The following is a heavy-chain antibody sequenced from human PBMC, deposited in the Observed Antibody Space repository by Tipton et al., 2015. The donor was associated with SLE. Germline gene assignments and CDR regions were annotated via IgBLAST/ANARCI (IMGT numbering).Heavy chain of an antibody. J-gene: IGHJ4*02. CDR1: GDSISRFY. V-gene: IGHV4-59*01. Sequence: GLVKPSETLSLTCTVSGDSISRFYWSWIRQPPGKGLEWIAYIYYSGSTDYNPSLKSRVTISLDTSKNQFSLNLNSVTAADTAVYYCARMSVATGLRFLSKTWSHFDYWGQGTLVTVSS. D-gene: IGHD3-3*01. CDR2: IYYSGST. CDR3: ARMSVATGLRFLSKTWSHFDY.